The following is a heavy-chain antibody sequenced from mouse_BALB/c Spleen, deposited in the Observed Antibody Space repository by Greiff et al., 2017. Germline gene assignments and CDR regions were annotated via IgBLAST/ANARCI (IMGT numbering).Heavy chain of an antibody. CDR3: ASNYYAMDY. CDR1: GFSLTSYG. V-gene: IGHV2-2*02. J-gene: IGHJ4*01. CDR2: IWSGGST. Sequence: VKLMESGPGLVQPSQSLSITCTVSGFSLTSYGVHWVRQSPGKGLEWLGVIWSGGSTDYNAAFISRLSISKDNSKSQVFFKMNSLQANDTAIYYCASNYYAMDYWGQGTSVTVSS.